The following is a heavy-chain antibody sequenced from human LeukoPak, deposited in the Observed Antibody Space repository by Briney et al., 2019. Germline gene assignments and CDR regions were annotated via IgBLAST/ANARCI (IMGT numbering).Heavy chain of an antibody. V-gene: IGHV3-33*01. Sequence: GGSLRLSCAASGFTFSSYGMHWVRQAPGKGLEWVAVIWYDGSNKYYADSVKGRFTISRDNSKNTLYLQMNSLRAEDTAVYYCARDPADGYYDSSGYCLDYWGQGTLVTVSS. CDR1: GFTFSSYG. CDR3: ARDPADGYYDSSGYCLDY. D-gene: IGHD3-22*01. CDR2: IWYDGSNK. J-gene: IGHJ4*02.